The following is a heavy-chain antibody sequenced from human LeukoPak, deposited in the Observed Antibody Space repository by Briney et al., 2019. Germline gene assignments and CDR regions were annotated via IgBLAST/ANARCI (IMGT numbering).Heavy chain of an antibody. CDR1: GYTFTTYS. CDR2: INPNSGGT. V-gene: IGHV1-2*06. D-gene: IGHD3-22*01. J-gene: IGHJ4*02. Sequence: ASVKVSCKASGYTFTTYSMHWVRQAPGQGLEWMGRINPNSGGTNYAQKFQGRVTMTRDTSISTAYMELSRLRSDDTAVYYCATDFYYDSSGYSLWGQGTLVTVSS. CDR3: ATDFYYDSSGYSL.